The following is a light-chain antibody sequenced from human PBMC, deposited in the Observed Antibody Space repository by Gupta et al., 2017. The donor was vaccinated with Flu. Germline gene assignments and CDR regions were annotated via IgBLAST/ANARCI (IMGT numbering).Light chain of an antibody. CDR3: QQYDSTPYT. J-gene: IGKJ2*01. Sequence: NGRSSQSLLDSSDNKDYLAWYQQKAGQPPKLLIYWASTRAFGVPDRFRGSGSGTDFSLTISSLQAEDVAVYYCQQYDSTPYTFGQGTKLEVK. CDR2: WAS. CDR1: QSLLDSSDNKDY. V-gene: IGKV4-1*01.